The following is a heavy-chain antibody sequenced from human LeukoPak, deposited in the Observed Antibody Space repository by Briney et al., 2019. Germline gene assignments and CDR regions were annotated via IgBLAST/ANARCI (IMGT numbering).Heavy chain of an antibody. Sequence: SETLSLTCTVSGGSISSSSYYWGWIRQPPGKGLEWIGSIYYSGSTYYNPSLKSRVTISVDTSKNQFSLKPSSVTAADTAVYYCARAKLLDYWGQGTLVTVSS. V-gene: IGHV4-39*07. CDR2: IYYSGST. J-gene: IGHJ4*02. CDR3: ARAKLLDY. CDR1: GGSISSSSYY.